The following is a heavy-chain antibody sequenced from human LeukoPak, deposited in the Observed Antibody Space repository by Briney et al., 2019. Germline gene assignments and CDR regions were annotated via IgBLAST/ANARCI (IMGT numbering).Heavy chain of an antibody. CDR2: INLSGST. Sequence: SGTLSLTCAVYGGSISGYYWSWIRQPPGQGLEWMGVINLSGSTNYNPSLKSRVTISVDTSKNQFSLKLSSVTAADSAVYYCASFEYYDFGSGEDHDAFDIWGQGTMVTVSS. CDR1: GGSISGYY. J-gene: IGHJ3*02. V-gene: IGHV4-34*01. D-gene: IGHD3-3*01. CDR3: ASFEYYDFGSGEDHDAFDI.